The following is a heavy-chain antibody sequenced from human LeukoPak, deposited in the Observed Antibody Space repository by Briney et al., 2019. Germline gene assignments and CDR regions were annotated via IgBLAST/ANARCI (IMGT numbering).Heavy chain of an antibody. CDR1: GDSISSTSYY. CDR2: IYYSAST. CDR3: ARHGYYYYVDV. V-gene: IGHV4-39*01. Sequence: SETLSLTCTVSGDSISSTSYYWGWIRQPPGKGLEWIGTIYYSASTYYTPSLKSRVTISVDTSKNQFSLKLSPVTAADTAVYYCARHGYYYYVDVWGKGTTVTVSS. J-gene: IGHJ6*03.